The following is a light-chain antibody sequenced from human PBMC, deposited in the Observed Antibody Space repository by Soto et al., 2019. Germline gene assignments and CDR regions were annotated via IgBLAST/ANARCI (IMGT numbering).Light chain of an antibody. CDR3: QHYGSSPET. J-gene: IGKJ1*01. Sequence: DIQMTQYPSTLSASVGDRVTITCLASQIISRWLAWYQQKPGKAPKLLIYKASSLESGVPSRFSGSGSGTDFTLTISRLEPEDFAVYYCQHYGSSPETFGQGSKVDIK. V-gene: IGKV1-5*03. CDR1: QIISRW. CDR2: KAS.